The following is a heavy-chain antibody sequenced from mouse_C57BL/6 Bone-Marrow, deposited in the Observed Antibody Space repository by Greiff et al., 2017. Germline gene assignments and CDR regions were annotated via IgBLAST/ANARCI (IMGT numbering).Heavy chain of an antibody. D-gene: IGHD2-5*01. CDR2: IYPSDSET. Sequence: VQLQQPGAELVRPGSSVKLSCKASGYTFTSYWMDWVKQRPGQGLEWIGNIYPSDSETHYNQKFKDKATLTVDKSSSTAYMQLSSLTSEDSAVYYCARAYYSNHYFDYWGQGTTLTVSS. CDR3: ARAYYSNHYFDY. J-gene: IGHJ2*01. CDR1: GYTFTSYW. V-gene: IGHV1-61*01.